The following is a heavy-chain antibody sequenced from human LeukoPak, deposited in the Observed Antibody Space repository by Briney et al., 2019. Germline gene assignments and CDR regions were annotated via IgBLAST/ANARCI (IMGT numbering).Heavy chain of an antibody. J-gene: IGHJ4*02. CDR1: GFTFTNYW. V-gene: IGHV3-7*04. Sequence: GGSLRLSCAASGFTFTNYWMTWVRQAPGKGLEWVANIKEDGSEKYYVDSVKGRFTISRDNAKNSLYLQMNSLRAEDSAVYYCARDDRDGYNYFAYWGQGTLVTVSS. CDR2: IKEDGSEK. D-gene: IGHD5-24*01. CDR3: ARDDRDGYNYFAY.